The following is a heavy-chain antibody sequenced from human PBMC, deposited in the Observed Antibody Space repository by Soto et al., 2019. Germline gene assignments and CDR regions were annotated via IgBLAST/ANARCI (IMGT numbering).Heavy chain of an antibody. J-gene: IGHJ5*02. D-gene: IGHD2-2*01. Sequence: SETLSLTCAVSGGSISSSNWWSWVRQPPGKGLEWIGEIYHSGSTNYNPSLKSRVTISVDKSKNQFSLKLSSVTAADTAVYYCARHGSKGFHYCSSTSCYLGWFDPWGQGTLVTVSS. V-gene: IGHV4-4*02. CDR1: GGSISSSNW. CDR3: ARHGSKGFHYCSSTSCYLGWFDP. CDR2: IYHSGST.